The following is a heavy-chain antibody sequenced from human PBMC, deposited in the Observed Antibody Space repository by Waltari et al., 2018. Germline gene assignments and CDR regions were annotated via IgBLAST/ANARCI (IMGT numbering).Heavy chain of an antibody. D-gene: IGHD3-9*01. CDR2: INHSGST. CDR1: GGSFSGYY. CDR3: ARGRYYDILTGPHDY. Sequence: QVQLQQWGAGLLKPSETLSLTCAVYGGSFSGYYWSWIRQPPGKGLEWIGEINHSGSTNYNPSLKSRVTRSVDTSKNQFSLKLSSVTAADTAVYYCARGRYYDILTGPHDYWGQGTLVTVSS. V-gene: IGHV4-34*01. J-gene: IGHJ4*02.